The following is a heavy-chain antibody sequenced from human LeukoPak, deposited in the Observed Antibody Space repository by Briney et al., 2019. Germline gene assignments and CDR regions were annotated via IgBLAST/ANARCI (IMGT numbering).Heavy chain of an antibody. Sequence: GGSLRLSCAASGFTFSNYNFNWVRQAPGKGLEWVAVISYDGSNKYYADSVKGRFTISRDNSKNTLYLQMNSLRAEDTAVYFCARDQKVGATPYFGMDVWGQGTTVTVSS. D-gene: IGHD1-26*01. CDR1: GFTFSNYN. V-gene: IGHV3-30-3*01. CDR2: ISYDGSNK. J-gene: IGHJ6*02. CDR3: ARDQKVGATPYFGMDV.